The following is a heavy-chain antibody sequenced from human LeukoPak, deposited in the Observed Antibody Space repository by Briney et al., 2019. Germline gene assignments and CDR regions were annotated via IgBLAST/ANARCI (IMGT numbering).Heavy chain of an antibody. Sequence: PSETLSLTCTLPGDSISRYYWSWIRQPAGKGLEWIGRIYNGGIITYNPSLKSRVTMSIDTSNNQFSLRLRFVTAADTAVYYCARDCGGDCYLGPSVYWGQGTLVTVSS. CDR3: ARDCGGDCYLGPSVY. CDR2: IYNGGII. V-gene: IGHV4-4*07. CDR1: GDSISRYY. D-gene: IGHD2-21*02. J-gene: IGHJ4*02.